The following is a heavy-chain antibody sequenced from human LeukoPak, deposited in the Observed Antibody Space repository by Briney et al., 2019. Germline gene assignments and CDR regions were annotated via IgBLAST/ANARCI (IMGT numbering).Heavy chain of an antibody. D-gene: IGHD2-2*01. Sequence: SETLSLTCTVSGGSISSYYWSWIRQPPGKGLEWIGYIYYSGSTNYNPSLKSRVTISVDTSKNQFSLKLSSVTAADTAVYYCAKTRKDIVVVPAARNGWFDPWGQGTLVTVSS. CDR1: GGSISSYY. V-gene: IGHV4-59*12. CDR3: AKTRKDIVVVPAARNGWFDP. CDR2: IYYSGST. J-gene: IGHJ5*02.